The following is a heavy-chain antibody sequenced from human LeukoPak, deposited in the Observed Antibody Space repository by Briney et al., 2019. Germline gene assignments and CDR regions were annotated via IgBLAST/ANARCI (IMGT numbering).Heavy chain of an antibody. V-gene: IGHV3-21*01. D-gene: IGHD6-13*01. Sequence: GGSLRLSCAASGFIFSSHHMHWVRQPPGKGLEWVSSISYDDSFIYYGNSMKGRFTISRDNANNLLYLQMNSLRAEDTAVYYCARADIAAAEPYYYYYYGMDVWGQGTTVTVSS. CDR1: GFIFSSHH. CDR2: ISYDDSFI. J-gene: IGHJ6*02. CDR3: ARADIAAAEPYYYYYYGMDV.